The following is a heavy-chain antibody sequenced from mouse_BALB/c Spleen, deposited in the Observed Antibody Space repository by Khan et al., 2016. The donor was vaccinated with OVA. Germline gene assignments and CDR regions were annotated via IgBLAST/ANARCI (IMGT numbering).Heavy chain of an antibody. D-gene: IGHD1-1*01. CDR3: ARGNYYGYYFDY. Sequence: EVQLQESGPGLVKPSQSLSLTCTVTGYSITSGYAWNWIRQFPGNKLEWMGYISYSGVTSYTPSLKSRISIPRATSQNQFFLQWNSVTTKDTATYYCARGNYYGYYFDYWGQGTTLTVSS. CDR2: ISYSGVT. J-gene: IGHJ2*01. V-gene: IGHV3-2*02. CDR1: GYSITSGYA.